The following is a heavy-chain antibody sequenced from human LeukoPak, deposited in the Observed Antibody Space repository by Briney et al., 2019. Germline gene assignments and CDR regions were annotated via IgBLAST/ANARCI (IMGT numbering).Heavy chain of an antibody. CDR2: IYYSGST. CDR3: ASYDILTETHFDY. J-gene: IGHJ4*02. D-gene: IGHD3-9*01. CDR1: GGSISSSSYY. Sequence: SETLSLTCTVSGGSISSSSYYCGWIRQPPGKGLVWIGSIYYSGSTYYNPSLKSRVTISVDTSKNQFSLKLSSVTAADTAVYYCASYDILTETHFDYWGQGTLVTVSS. V-gene: IGHV4-39*07.